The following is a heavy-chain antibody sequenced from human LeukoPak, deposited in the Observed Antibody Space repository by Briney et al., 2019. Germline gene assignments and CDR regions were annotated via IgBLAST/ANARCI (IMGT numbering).Heavy chain of an antibody. CDR2: ISGSGGST. CDR1: GFTFSSYG. V-gene: IGHV3-23*01. D-gene: IGHD3-10*01. Sequence: GGTLRLSCAASGFTFSSYGMSWVRQAPGKGLEWVSAISGSGGSTYYADSVKGRFTISRDNSKNTLYLQMNSLRAEDTAVYYCASVYGSGSSHYFDYWGQGTLVTVSS. J-gene: IGHJ4*02. CDR3: ASVYGSGSSHYFDY.